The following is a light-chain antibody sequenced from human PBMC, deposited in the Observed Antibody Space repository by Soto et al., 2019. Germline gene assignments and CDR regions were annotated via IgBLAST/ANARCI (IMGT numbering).Light chain of an antibody. CDR3: HQYNNWPPWT. V-gene: IGKV3-15*01. J-gene: IGKJ1*01. CDR1: RRISRN. Sequence: VLTQSPATLSVSPGERATLSCRASRRISRNLAWYQQKPGQAPRLLIYGASTRATGIPARFSGSGSETEFTLTISNLQSEDFAVYYCHQYNNWPPWTFGQGTKVDIK. CDR2: GAS.